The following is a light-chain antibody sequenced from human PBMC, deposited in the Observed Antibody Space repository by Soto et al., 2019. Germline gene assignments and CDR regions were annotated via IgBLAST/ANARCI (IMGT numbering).Light chain of an antibody. J-gene: IGLJ2*01. CDR1: SSNIGSNT. V-gene: IGLV1-44*01. CDR2: ANI. Sequence: QSVLTQPPSASGTPGQRVTISCSGSSSNIGSNTVNWYQQLPGRAPKLLIYANIQRPSGVPDRFSGSKSGTSASLAFSGLQSEDEADYYCATWDDSLNGPVFGGGTQLTVL. CDR3: ATWDDSLNGPV.